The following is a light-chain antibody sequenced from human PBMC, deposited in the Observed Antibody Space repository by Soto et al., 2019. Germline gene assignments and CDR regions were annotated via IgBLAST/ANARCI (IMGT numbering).Light chain of an antibody. CDR2: EVT. CDR3: SSYAGSNNYV. V-gene: IGLV2-8*01. CDR1: SSDVGGYNF. Sequence: QSALTQPPSASGSPGQSVTISCTGTSSDVGGYNFVSWYQQHPGKAPKVMIYEVTERPSGVPDRFSGSKSGNTASLTVSGLQTEDEAEYYCSSYAGSNNYVFGTGTKVTVL. J-gene: IGLJ1*01.